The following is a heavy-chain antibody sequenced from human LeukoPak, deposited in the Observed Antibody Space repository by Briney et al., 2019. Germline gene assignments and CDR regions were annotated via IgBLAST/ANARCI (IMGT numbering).Heavy chain of an antibody. CDR3: ARVLIPLIGYGGNSGPPVY. D-gene: IGHD4-23*01. J-gene: IGHJ4*02. V-gene: IGHV1-2*02. Sequence: ASVKVSCKASGYTFTGYYMHWVRQAPGQGLEWMGWINPNSGGTNYAQKFQGRVTMTRDTSISTAYMELSRLRSDDTAVYYCARVLIPLIGYGGNSGPPVYWGQGTLVTVSS. CDR1: GYTFTGYY. CDR2: INPNSGGT.